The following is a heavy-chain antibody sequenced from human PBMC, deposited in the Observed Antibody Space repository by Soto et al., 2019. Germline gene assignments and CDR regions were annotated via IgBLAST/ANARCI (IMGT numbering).Heavy chain of an antibody. CDR3: AKDRAAAGHYYYYGMDV. J-gene: IGHJ6*01. Sequence: QVQLVESGGGVVQPGRSLRLSCAASGFTFSSYGMHWVRQAPGKGLEWVAVISYDGSNKYYADSVKGRFTISRDNSKNTLYLQMNSLRAEDTAVYYCAKDRAAAGHYYYYGMDVW. D-gene: IGHD6-13*01. CDR2: ISYDGSNK. V-gene: IGHV3-30*18. CDR1: GFTFSSYG.